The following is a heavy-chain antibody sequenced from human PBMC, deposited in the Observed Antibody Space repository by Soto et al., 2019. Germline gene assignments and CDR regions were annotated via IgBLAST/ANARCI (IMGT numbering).Heavy chain of an antibody. CDR2: IIPIFGTA. V-gene: IGHV1-69*13. Sequence: SVKVSCKASGGTFSIYAISCVLQSPLQWREWMGGIIPIFGTANYAQKFQGRVTITADESTSTAYMELSSLRSEDTAVYYCARDPYSSGWYGYYYGMDVWGQGTTVTVSS. CDR3: ARDPYSSGWYGYYYGMDV. CDR1: GGTFSIYA. J-gene: IGHJ6*02. D-gene: IGHD6-19*01.